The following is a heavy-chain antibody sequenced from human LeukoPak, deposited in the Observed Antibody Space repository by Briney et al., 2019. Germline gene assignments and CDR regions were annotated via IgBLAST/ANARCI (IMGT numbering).Heavy chain of an antibody. J-gene: IGHJ4*02. Sequence: GGSLRLSCVASGFTFSTYGMHWVRQAPGKGLEWVAIISFDGSNKYYRDSVKGRFTISGDNSKNTLYLQLNSLKTEDTAVYYCAKDMTGRSDLHSSGWLIDYWGQGTLIAVSS. CDR3: AKDMTGRSDLHSSGWLIDY. CDR1: GFTFSTYG. CDR2: ISFDGSNK. D-gene: IGHD6-19*01. V-gene: IGHV3-30*18.